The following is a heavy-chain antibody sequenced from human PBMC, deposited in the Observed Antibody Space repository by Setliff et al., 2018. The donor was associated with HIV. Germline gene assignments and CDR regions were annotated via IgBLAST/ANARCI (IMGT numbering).Heavy chain of an antibody. CDR2: FYYSGNT. D-gene: IGHD3-22*01. CDR3: AREDSSYHYFDS. CDR1: GDSISRSRYY. J-gene: IGHJ4*02. Sequence: SETLSLTCVVSGDSISRSRYYWGWIRQPPGKGLEWIGSFYYSGNTYYMPSLQSRVTISVDMSKNQFSLNLNSVTAADTAVYWCAREDSSYHYFDSWGQGMLVTVSS. V-gene: IGHV4-39*02.